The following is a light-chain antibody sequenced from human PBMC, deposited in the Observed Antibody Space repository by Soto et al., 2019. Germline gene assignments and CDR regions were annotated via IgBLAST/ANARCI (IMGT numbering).Light chain of an antibody. Sequence: EIVLTQSPGTLSLSPGKRATLSCRARQSSRSSYLAWYQQRPGQAPRLLIYGASSRATGIPDRFSGSGSGTEFTLTISRLEPEDFAVYYCQQYVSSSWTFGQGTKVEIK. CDR2: GAS. J-gene: IGKJ1*01. CDR1: QSSRSSY. CDR3: QQYVSSSWT. V-gene: IGKV3-20*01.